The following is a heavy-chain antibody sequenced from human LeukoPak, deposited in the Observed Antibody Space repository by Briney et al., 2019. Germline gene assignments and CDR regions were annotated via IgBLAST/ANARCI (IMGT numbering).Heavy chain of an antibody. CDR1: GFTFSSYG. J-gene: IGHJ4*02. CDR2: IRYDGSNK. CDR3: AKDPRPWRLLRVWLNY. D-gene: IGHD6-19*01. Sequence: GGSLRLSCAASGFTFSSYGMHWVRQAPGKGLEWVAFIRYDGSNKYYADSVKGRFTISRDNSKNTLYLQMNSLRAEDTAVYYCAKDPRPWRLLRVWLNYWGQGTLVTVSS. V-gene: IGHV3-30*02.